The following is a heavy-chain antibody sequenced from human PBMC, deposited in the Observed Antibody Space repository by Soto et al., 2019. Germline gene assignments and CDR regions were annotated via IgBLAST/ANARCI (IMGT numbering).Heavy chain of an antibody. CDR3: AKGPGIAVIGY. J-gene: IGHJ4*02. V-gene: IGHV3-30*18. D-gene: IGHD6-19*01. CDR1: GFTFSSYG. CDR2: ISYDGSNK. Sequence: PGGSLRLSCAASGFTFSSYGMHWVRQAPGTGLEWVAVISYDGSNKYYADSVKGRFTISRDNSKNTLYLQMNSLRAEDTAVYYCAKGPGIAVIGYWGEGTLVTVSS.